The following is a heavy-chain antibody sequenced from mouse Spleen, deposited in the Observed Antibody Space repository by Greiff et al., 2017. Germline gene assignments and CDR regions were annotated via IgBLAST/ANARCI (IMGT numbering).Heavy chain of an antibody. V-gene: IGHV3-6*01. J-gene: IGHJ4*01. CDR3: AYGYPYAMDY. Sequence: EVQLVESGPGLVKPSQSLSLTCSVTGYSITSGYYWNWIRQFPGNKLEWMGYISYDGSNNYNPSLKNRISITRDTSKNQFFLKLNSVTTEDTSTYYCAYGYPYAMDYWGQGTSVTVSS. D-gene: IGHD2-2*01. CDR1: GYSITSGYY. CDR2: ISYDGSN.